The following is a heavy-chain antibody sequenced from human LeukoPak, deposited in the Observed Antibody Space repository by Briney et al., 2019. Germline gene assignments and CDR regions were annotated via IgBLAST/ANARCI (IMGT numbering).Heavy chain of an antibody. CDR3: VSNVSGRYPFDP. CDR2: IYPNSGGT. CDR1: GYTFTGYY. J-gene: IGHJ5*02. V-gene: IGHV1-2*02. Sequence: ASVKDSCKSSGYTFTGYYMHWVRQAPGQGREWMGWIYPNSGGTNYVQKFQGRVTMTRDTSISTAYMEMCRLRSADTAVYYSVSNVSGRYPFDPWGQGTLVTVSS. D-gene: IGHD1-14*01.